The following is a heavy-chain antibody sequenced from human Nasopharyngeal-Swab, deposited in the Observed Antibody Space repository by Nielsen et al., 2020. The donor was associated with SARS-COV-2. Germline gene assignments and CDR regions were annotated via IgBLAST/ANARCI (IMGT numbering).Heavy chain of an antibody. V-gene: IGHV4-34*01. D-gene: IGHD6-13*01. J-gene: IGHJ4*02. CDR3: ARYSRSSWSSRRDY. Sequence: RQPPGKGLEWIGEINHSGSTNYNPSLKSRVTISVDTSKNQFSLKLSSVTAADTAVYYCARYSRSSWSSRRDYWGQGTLVTVSS. CDR2: INHSGST.